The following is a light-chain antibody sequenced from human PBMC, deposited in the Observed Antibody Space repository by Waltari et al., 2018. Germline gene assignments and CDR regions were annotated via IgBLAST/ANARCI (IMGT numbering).Light chain of an antibody. CDR3: QQYYSLPLT. CDR1: QTVLSSSNNKNY. CDR2: WAS. Sequence: DIVMTQSPDSLAVSLGERATINCKSSQTVLSSSNNKNYLTGYQQKPGQPPKLLVYWASTRESGVPDRFSGSGSGTDFTLTISSLQAEDVAVYFCQQYYSLPLTFGGGTKVEIK. J-gene: IGKJ4*01. V-gene: IGKV4-1*01.